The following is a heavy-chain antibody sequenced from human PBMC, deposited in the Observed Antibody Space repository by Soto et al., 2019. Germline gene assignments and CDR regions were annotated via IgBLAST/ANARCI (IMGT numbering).Heavy chain of an antibody. V-gene: IGHV3-74*01. J-gene: IGHJ5*01. CDR2: IHSDGSST. Sequence: VQLVESGGGVVQPGRFLRLSCAASGFTFSNDWMHWVRQAPGRGLVWVSRIHSDGSSTTFAASVRVQFTISRDNAKNTLYLQMNSLSAEDTAVYYCARDPAPSGWFDYWGQGTLVTVSS. CDR3: ARDPAPSGWFDY. CDR1: GFTFSNDW. D-gene: IGHD6-19*01.